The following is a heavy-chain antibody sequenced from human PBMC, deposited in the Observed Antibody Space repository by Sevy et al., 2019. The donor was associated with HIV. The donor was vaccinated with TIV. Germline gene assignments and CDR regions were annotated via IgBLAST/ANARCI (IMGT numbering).Heavy chain of an antibody. J-gene: IGHJ4*02. CDR1: GGSITSLY. D-gene: IGHD1-26*01. Sequence: GSLRLSCTVSGGSITSLYWNWIRQPPGKGLEWIANIYYNGNINYNPSLKSRVTLSLDTSKNKFSLRLSSVTAADTAMYYCAGENAWGRGYSWGQGTLVTVSS. CDR3: AGENAWGRGYS. CDR2: IYYNGNI. V-gene: IGHV4-59*08.